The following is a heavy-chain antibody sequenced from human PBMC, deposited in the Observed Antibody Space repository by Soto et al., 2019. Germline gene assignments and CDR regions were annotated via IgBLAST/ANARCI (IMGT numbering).Heavy chain of an antibody. D-gene: IGHD3-22*01. CDR2: IKSKTDGGTT. Sequence: GGSLRLSCAASGFTFSNAWMNWVRQAPGKGLERVGLIKSKTDGGTTDYAAPVKGRFTISRDDSKNTLYLQMNSLKTEDTAVYYCTTDPDYYDSSGYASGPGYFDYWGRGTLVTVSS. CDR1: GFTFSNAW. J-gene: IGHJ4*02. CDR3: TTDPDYYDSSGYASGPGYFDY. V-gene: IGHV3-15*07.